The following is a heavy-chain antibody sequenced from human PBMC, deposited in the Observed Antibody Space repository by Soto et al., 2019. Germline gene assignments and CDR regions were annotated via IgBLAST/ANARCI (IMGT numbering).Heavy chain of an antibody. V-gene: IGHV3-7*01. CDR2: IKQDGSEK. J-gene: IGHJ6*02. Sequence: WGSLRLSCAASGFTFSSYWMSWVRQAPGKGLERVANIKQDGSEKYYVDSVKGRFTISRDNAKNSLYLQMNSLRAEDTAVYYCARDSSYYDSPYGMDVWGQGTTVTVSS. D-gene: IGHD3-22*01. CDR3: ARDSSYYDSPYGMDV. CDR1: GFTFSSYW.